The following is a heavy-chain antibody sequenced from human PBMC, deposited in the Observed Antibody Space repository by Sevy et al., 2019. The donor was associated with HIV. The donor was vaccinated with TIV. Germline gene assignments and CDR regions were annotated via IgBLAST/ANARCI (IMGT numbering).Heavy chain of an antibody. CDR2: INPSSGGT. CDR3: ARQVDNWFDP. CDR1: GYTFTYYY. D-gene: IGHD2-15*01. Sequence: GESLKISCETSGYTFTYYYIHWVRQAPGQGREWMGWINPSSGGTQYAQKFQGRVSVTSDTSRRTSYMGLRRLRSDDTALYYCARQVDNWFDPWGQGTPVTVSS. J-gene: IGHJ5*02. V-gene: IGHV1-2*02.